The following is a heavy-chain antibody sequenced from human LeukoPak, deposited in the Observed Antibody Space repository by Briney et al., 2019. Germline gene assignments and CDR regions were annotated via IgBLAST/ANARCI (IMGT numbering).Heavy chain of an antibody. Sequence: ASVKVSCKASGNTFTGYYMHWVRQAPGQGLEWMGWINPNSGGTNYAQKFQGRVTMTRDTSISSAYVELSRLRSDDTAVYYCARRPQYCRGGACYGWGQGTLVTVSS. V-gene: IGHV1-2*02. D-gene: IGHD2-15*01. CDR1: GNTFTGYY. CDR2: INPNSGGT. J-gene: IGHJ4*02. CDR3: ARRPQYCRGGACYG.